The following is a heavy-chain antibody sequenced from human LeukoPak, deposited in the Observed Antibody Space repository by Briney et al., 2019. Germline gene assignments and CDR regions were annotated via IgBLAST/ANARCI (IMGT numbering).Heavy chain of an antibody. D-gene: IGHD5-18*01. CDR1: GGSFSGYY. CDR3: ARNGYADLDY. Sequence: TSETLSLTCAVYGGSFSGYYWSWIRQPPGKGLEWIGEINHSGSTNYNPSLKSRVTISVDTSKNQFSLKLSSVTAADTAVYYCARNGYADLDYWGQGTLVTVSS. J-gene: IGHJ4*02. V-gene: IGHV4-34*01. CDR2: INHSGST.